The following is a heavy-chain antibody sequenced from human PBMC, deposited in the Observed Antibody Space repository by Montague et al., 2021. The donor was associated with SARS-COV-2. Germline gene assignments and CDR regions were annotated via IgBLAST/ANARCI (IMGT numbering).Heavy chain of an antibody. Sequence: FLRLSCAASRLPFNGYAMHWVCQAPGKGLEWLTFISHDESNHRYADSVKGRFTISRDNSKNTLYLQMDSLRPEDTAVYYCAREGYRSGSFYIDYWGQGTLVTVSS. CDR3: AREGYRSGSFYIDY. CDR2: ISHDESNH. D-gene: IGHD1-26*01. V-gene: IGHV3-30*04. CDR1: RLPFNGYA. J-gene: IGHJ4*01.